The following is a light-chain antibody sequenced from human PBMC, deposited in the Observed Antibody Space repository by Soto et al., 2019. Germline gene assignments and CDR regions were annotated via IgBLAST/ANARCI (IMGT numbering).Light chain of an antibody. J-gene: IGKJ2*01. V-gene: IGKV3-20*01. CDR3: QHYNYWPYT. CDR1: QSVSSSY. Sequence: EIVLTQSPGTLSLSPGERATLSCRASQSVSSSYLAWYQQKPGQAPRLLIYGASSRATGIPDRFSDSGSGTDFTLTISSLQSEDFAVYYCQHYNYWPYTFGQGTKVDIK. CDR2: GAS.